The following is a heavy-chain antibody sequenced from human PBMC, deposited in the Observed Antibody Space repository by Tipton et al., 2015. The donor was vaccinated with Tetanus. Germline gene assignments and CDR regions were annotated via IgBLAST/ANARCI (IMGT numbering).Heavy chain of an antibody. CDR3: AKEGYHGSGSYAKSWFDP. CDR2: ISGSGASS. CDR1: GFTFRSYA. Sequence: SLRLSCAAAGFTFRSYAMSWVRQAPGKGLEWVSTISGSGASSYYADSVKGRFTVSRANSRNTLYLQMSSLRAEDTAVYYCAKEGYHGSGSYAKSWFDPWGQGTLVTVSS. J-gene: IGHJ5*02. V-gene: IGHV3-23*01. D-gene: IGHD3-10*01.